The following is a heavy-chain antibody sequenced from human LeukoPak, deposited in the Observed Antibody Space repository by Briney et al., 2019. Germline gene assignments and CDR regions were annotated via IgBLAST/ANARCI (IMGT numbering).Heavy chain of an antibody. CDR3: ARDLLGYNYYYMDV. D-gene: IGHD3-16*02. Sequence: GGSLRLSCAASGFTFSSYSMNWVRQAPGKGLEWVSSISGSSSYLNYADSVKGRFTISGDNAKNSLYLQMNSLRAEDTAVYYCARDLLGYNYYYMDVWGKGTTVTVSS. CDR2: ISGSSSYL. V-gene: IGHV3-21*01. CDR1: GFTFSSYS. J-gene: IGHJ6*03.